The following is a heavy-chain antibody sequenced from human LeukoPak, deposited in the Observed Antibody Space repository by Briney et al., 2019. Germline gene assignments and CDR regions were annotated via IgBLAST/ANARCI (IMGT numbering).Heavy chain of an antibody. CDR3: GRESGAWRDY. CDR1: RFTLSNYN. CDR2: TDSDSSYI. Sequence: GGSLRHSCAAPRFTLSNYNRKSVRPAPGKGLEWGSPTDSDSSYIYYADSVKGRFTLSTDNAKNSLYLQMNSLRVQDTALYSSGRESGAWRDYWGQGTLVRVSS. J-gene: IGHJ4*02. D-gene: IGHD1-26*01. V-gene: IGHV3-21*01.